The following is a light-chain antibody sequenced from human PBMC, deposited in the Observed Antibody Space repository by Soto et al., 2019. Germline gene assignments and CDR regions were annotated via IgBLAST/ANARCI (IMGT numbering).Light chain of an antibody. CDR1: QSISRW. V-gene: IGKV1-5*01. J-gene: IGKJ5*01. CDR3: QQRNVWPPIN. CDR2: DST. Sequence: DIQMTQSPSTLSASVGDRVTITCLASQSISRWLAWYQQKSGKPPRLVIYDSTLRANGVPDRFGGSRSGTEFTLTIKSLEPEDFAVYYCQQRNVWPPINCGQGTRREIK.